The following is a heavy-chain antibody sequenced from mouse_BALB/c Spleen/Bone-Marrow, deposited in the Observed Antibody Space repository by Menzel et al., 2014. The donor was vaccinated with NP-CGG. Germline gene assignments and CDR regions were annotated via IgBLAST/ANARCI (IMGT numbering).Heavy chain of an antibody. J-gene: IGHJ2*01. CDR2: ISSGGSYT. CDR3: GRNYYGSSYYFDY. V-gene: IGHV5-6*01. D-gene: IGHD1-1*01. Sequence: DVHLVESGGDLVKPGGSLKLSCVASGFTFSGYGMSWVRQTPDKRLEWVATISSGGSYTYYPDSVKGRFTISRDNAKNTLYLQMSSLKSEDTAMYYCGRNYYGSSYYFDYWGQGTTLTVSS. CDR1: GFTFSGYG.